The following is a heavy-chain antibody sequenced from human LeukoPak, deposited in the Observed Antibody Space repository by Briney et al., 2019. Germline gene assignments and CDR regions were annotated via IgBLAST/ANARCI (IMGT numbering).Heavy chain of an antibody. J-gene: IGHJ4*02. CDR2: IFYIGTT. Sequence: PSETLSLTCTVSGASISSYYWTWIRQPPGKGLEWIGYIFYIGTTNYNPSFKSRVTISIDSSMNQFSLQLTSVTAADTAVYYCARLGLGSTPYWGQGTLVTVSS. V-gene: IGHV4-59*08. CDR3: ARLGLGSTPY. D-gene: IGHD3-16*01. CDR1: GASISSYY.